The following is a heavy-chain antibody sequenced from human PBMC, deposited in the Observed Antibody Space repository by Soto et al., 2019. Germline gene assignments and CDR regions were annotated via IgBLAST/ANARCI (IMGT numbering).Heavy chain of an antibody. D-gene: IGHD2-2*01. CDR3: ASRHGGYCSSTSCWWFDP. CDR1: GGSFSGYY. V-gene: IGHV4-34*01. J-gene: IGHJ5*02. CDR2: INHSGST. Sequence: SETLSLTCAVYGGSFSGYYWSWIRQPPGKGLEWIGEINHSGSTNYNPSLKSRVTISVDTSKNQFSLKLSSVTAADTAVYYCASRHGGYCSSTSCWWFDPWGQGTLVTVSS.